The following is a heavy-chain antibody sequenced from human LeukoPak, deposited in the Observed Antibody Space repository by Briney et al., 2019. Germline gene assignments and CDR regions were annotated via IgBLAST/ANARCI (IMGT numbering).Heavy chain of an antibody. J-gene: IGHJ4*02. CDR1: GYTFTSYG. Sequence: ASVKVSCKASGYTFTSYGISWVRQAPGQGLEWMGWISAYNGNTNYAQKLQGRVTMTTDTSTSTAYMELRSLRSDDTAVYYCASNNYYYGSGSHDYWGQGTLVTVSS. CDR2: ISAYNGNT. CDR3: ASNNYYYGSGSHDY. D-gene: IGHD3-10*01. V-gene: IGHV1-18*01.